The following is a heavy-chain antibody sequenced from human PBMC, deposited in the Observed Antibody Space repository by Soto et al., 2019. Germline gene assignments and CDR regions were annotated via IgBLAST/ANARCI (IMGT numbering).Heavy chain of an antibody. CDR2: ISGSGGST. CDR3: AKGHYYDSSGYSLRNYFDY. J-gene: IGHJ4*02. D-gene: IGHD3-22*01. Sequence: EVQLLESGGGLVQPGGSLRLSCAASGFTFSSYAMSWVRQAPGKGLEWISAISGSGGSTYYADSVKGRFTISRDISKNTLYLQMNSLRAEDTAVYYCAKGHYYDSSGYSLRNYFDYWGQGTLVTVSS. V-gene: IGHV3-23*01. CDR1: GFTFSSYA.